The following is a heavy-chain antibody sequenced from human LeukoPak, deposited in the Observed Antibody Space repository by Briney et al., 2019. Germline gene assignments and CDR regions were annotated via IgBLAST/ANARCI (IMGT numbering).Heavy chain of an antibody. J-gene: IGHJ5*02. CDR3: ARGRSWFDP. Sequence: GGSLRLSCAASGFTFNSYVMSWVRQAPGKGLEWVSVIYSGGSTYYADSVKGRFTISRDNSKNTLYLQMNSLRAEDTAVYYCARGRSWFDPWGQGTLVTVSS. V-gene: IGHV3-53*01. CDR1: GFTFNSYV. CDR2: IYSGGST.